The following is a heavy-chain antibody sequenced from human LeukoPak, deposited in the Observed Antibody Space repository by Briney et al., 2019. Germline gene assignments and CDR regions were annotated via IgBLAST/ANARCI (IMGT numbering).Heavy chain of an antibody. CDR3: ARDGDCGSDSCYFDY. V-gene: IGHV4-31*03. CDR1: GGSISSSAYY. CDR2: IYYSGIT. Sequence: SQTLSLTCTVSGGSISSSAYYWSWIRQHPGKGLEWIGYIYYSGITYYNPSLKSRVTISVDTSKNQFSLNLSSVTAADTAVYYCARDGDCGSDSCYFDYWGQGILVTVSS. J-gene: IGHJ4*02. D-gene: IGHD2-21*02.